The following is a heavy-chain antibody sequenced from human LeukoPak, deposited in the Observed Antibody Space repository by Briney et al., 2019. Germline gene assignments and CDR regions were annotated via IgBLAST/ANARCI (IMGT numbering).Heavy chain of an antibody. V-gene: IGHV1-2*02. CDR2: INPNSGGT. CDR1: GYTFTGYY. CDR3: ARDLGITGSQWVMDV. Sequence: GASVKVSCKASGYTFTGYYMHWVRQAPGQRLEWMGWINPNSGGTNYAQKFQGRVTMTRDTSISTAYMELSRLRSDDTAVYYCARDLGITGSQWVMDVWGKGTTVTVSS. J-gene: IGHJ6*03. D-gene: IGHD1-14*01.